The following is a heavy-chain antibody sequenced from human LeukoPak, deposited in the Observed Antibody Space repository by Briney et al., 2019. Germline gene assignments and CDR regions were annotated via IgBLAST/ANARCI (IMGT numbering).Heavy chain of an antibody. CDR1: GYSFTSYW. CDR2: INPGDSDT. CDR3: AKGLGYCSSTSCYNYYFGMDA. Sequence: GESLKISCKGSGYSFTSYWIGWVRQMPGKGLEWMGVINPGDSDTRYSPSFQGQVTISADKSISTAYLQWISLKASATALYYCAKGLGYCSSTSCYNYYFGMDAWGQGTTVTVSS. V-gene: IGHV5-51*01. D-gene: IGHD2-2*01. J-gene: IGHJ6*02.